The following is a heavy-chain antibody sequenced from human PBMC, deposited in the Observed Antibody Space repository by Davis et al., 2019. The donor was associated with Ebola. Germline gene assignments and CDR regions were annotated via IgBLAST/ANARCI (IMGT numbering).Heavy chain of an antibody. CDR1: GGSFSGYY. V-gene: IGHV4-34*01. Sequence: MPSETLSLTCAVYGGSFSGYYWSWIRQPPGKGLEWIGEINHSGSTNYNPSLKSRVTISVDTSKNQFSLKLSSVTAADTAAYYCARGSFQLLRWFDPWGQGTLVIVSS. J-gene: IGHJ5*02. CDR2: INHSGST. CDR3: ARGSFQLLRWFDP. D-gene: IGHD2-2*01.